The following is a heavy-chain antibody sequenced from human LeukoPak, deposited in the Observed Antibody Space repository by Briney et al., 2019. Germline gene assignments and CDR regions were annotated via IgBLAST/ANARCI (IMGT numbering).Heavy chain of an antibody. CDR2: ISSSGSST. CDR1: GVTFSSYA. D-gene: IGHD2-2*03. V-gene: IGHV3-64D*06. J-gene: IGHJ3*02. CDR3: VKVSLGYCSSTSCYAEGLFDI. Sequence: GASLRLSCAASGVTFSSYAMHWVRPAPGKGLEYLSAISSSGSSTYYADSVKGRFTISRDNSKNTLYLQMSSLRAEDTAVYYCVKVSLGYCSSTSCYAEGLFDIWGQGTMVTVSS.